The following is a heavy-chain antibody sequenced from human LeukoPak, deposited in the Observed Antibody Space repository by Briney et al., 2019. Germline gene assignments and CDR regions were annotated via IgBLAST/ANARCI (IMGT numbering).Heavy chain of an antibody. V-gene: IGHV1-8*01. D-gene: IGHD3-10*01. CDR3: ARGPLLLWFGELPPSEHFDL. J-gene: IGHJ2*01. CDR1: GYTFTSYD. Sequence: ASVKVSCKASGYTFTSYDINWVRQATGQGLEWMGWMNPNSGNTGYAQKFQGRVTMTRNTSISTAYMELSSLRSEDTAVYYCARGPLLLWFGELPPSEHFDLWGRGTLVTVSS. CDR2: MNPNSGNT.